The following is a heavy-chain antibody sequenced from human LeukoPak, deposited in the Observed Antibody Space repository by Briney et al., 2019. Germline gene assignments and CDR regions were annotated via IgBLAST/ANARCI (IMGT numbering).Heavy chain of an antibody. V-gene: IGHV3-64D*06. CDR2: ISFNGGNT. CDR3: ARDNGDYFDY. J-gene: IGHJ4*02. CDR1: GFIFSSYA. Sequence: GGSLRLSCSASGFIFSSYAMHWVRQAPGKGLEYVSGISFNGGNTYFADSVKGRFTISRDNSKNTPWLQMTSLRPEDTAVYYCARDNGDYFDYWGQGTLVTVSS. D-gene: IGHD3-10*01.